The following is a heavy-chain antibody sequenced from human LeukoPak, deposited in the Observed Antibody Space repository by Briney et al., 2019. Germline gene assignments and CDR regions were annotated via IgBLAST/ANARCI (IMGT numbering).Heavy chain of an antibody. V-gene: IGHV3-23*01. D-gene: IGHD2-2*01. CDR3: AKDVQEYQLLYWFDP. J-gene: IGHJ5*02. CDR2: ISGSGGST. Sequence: GGSLRLSCAASGFTFSSYAMSWVRQAPGKGLEWVSAISGSGGSTYYADSVKGRFTISRDNSKNTLYLQMNSLRAEDTAVYYCAKDVQEYQLLYWFDPWGQGTLVTVSS. CDR1: GFTFSSYA.